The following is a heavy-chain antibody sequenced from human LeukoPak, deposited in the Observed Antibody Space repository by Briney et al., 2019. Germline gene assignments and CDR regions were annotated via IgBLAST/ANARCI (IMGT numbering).Heavy chain of an antibody. Sequence: GASVKVSCKASGYTFTSYGISWVRQATGQGLEWMGWISAYNGNTNYAQKLQGRVTMTTDTSTSTAYMELRSLRSDDTAVYYCARDLDLDATGVFDYWGQGTLVTVSS. CDR3: ARDLDLDATGVFDY. CDR1: GYTFTSYG. D-gene: IGHD1-14*01. V-gene: IGHV1-18*04. J-gene: IGHJ4*02. CDR2: ISAYNGNT.